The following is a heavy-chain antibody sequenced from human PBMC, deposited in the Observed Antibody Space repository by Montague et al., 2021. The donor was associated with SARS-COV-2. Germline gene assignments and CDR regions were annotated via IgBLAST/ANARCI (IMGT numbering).Heavy chain of an antibody. D-gene: IGHD3-22*01. Sequence: SLRLSCAASGFTFSSYAMHWVRQAPGKGLEWVAVISYDGSNKYYADSVKGRFTISRDNSKNTLYLQMNSLRAEDTAVYYCARDRGYYDSSGYYYYHYMDVWGKGTTVTVSS. CDR2: ISYDGSNK. CDR3: ARDRGYYDSSGYYYYHYMDV. V-gene: IGHV3-30-3*01. J-gene: IGHJ6*03. CDR1: GFTFSSYA.